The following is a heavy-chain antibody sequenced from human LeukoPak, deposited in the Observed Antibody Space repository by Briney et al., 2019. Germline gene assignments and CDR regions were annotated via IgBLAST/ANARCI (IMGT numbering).Heavy chain of an antibody. D-gene: IGHD2-2*01. CDR3: ASVVPAAPYFDY. J-gene: IGHJ4*02. Sequence: PSETLSLTCAVYGGSFSGYYWSWIRQPPGKGLEWIGEINHSGSTNYNPSLKSRVTISVDTSKNQFSLKLSSVTAADTAVYYCASVVPAAPYFDYWGQGTLATVSS. CDR2: INHSGST. CDR1: GGSFSGYY. V-gene: IGHV4-34*01.